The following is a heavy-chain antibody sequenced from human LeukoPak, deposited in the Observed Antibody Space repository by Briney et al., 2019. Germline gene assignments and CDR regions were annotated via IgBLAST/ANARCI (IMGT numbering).Heavy chain of an antibody. Sequence: GASVKVSCKASGYTFTSYGISWVRQAPGQGLERMGWISAYNGNTNYAQKLQGRVTMTTDTSTSTAYMELRSLRSDDTAVYYCAASWDYYDSSGYYHYADYWGQGTLVTVS. CDR1: GYTFTSYG. CDR3: AASWDYYDSSGYYHYADY. J-gene: IGHJ4*02. CDR2: ISAYNGNT. V-gene: IGHV1-18*01. D-gene: IGHD3-22*01.